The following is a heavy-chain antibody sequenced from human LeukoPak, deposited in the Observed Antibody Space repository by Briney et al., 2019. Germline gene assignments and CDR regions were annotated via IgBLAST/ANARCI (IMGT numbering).Heavy chain of an antibody. D-gene: IGHD3-16*02. V-gene: IGHV1-69*13. CDR2: IIPIFGTA. CDR1: GGTFSSYA. CDR3: ASGDYVWGSYRVDY. J-gene: IGHJ4*02. Sequence: SVKVPCKASGGTFSSYAISWVRQAPGQGLEWMGGIIPIFGTANYAQKFQGRVTITADESTSTAYMELSSLRSEDTAVYYCASGDYVWGSYRVDYWGQGTLVTVSS.